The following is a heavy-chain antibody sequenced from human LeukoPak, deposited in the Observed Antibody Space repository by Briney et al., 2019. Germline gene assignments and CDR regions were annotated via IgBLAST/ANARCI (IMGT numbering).Heavy chain of an antibody. CDR3: ARVGGSGSYGYYYGMDV. V-gene: IGHV3-20*04. D-gene: IGHD3-10*01. Sequence: GGSLRLSCAASGFTFDDYGMSWVRQPPGKGLEWVSGINWNGGRTGYADSVKGRFTISRDNSKNSLYLQMNSLRAEDTAVYYCARVGGSGSYGYYYGMDVWGQGTTVTVSS. CDR2: INWNGGRT. CDR1: GFTFDDYG. J-gene: IGHJ6*02.